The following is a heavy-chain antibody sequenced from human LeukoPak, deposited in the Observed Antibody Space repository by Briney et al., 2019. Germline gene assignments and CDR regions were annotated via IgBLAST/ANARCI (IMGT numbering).Heavy chain of an antibody. V-gene: IGHV3-NL1*01. CDR3: AKNEVWWLPDS. CDR1: GFTFSSYS. CDR2: IRGDGVTT. Sequence: GGSLRLSCAAYGFTFSSYSMNWVRQAPGKGLEWVSGIRGDGVTTYYADSVKGRFTISRDNSKNTLYLQMNSLRADDTALYYCAKNEVWWLPDSWGQGTLVTVSS. J-gene: IGHJ4*02. D-gene: IGHD5-12*01.